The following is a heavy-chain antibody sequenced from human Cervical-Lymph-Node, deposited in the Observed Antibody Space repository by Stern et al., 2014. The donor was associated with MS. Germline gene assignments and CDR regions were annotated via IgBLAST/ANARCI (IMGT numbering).Heavy chain of an antibody. J-gene: IGHJ4*02. V-gene: IGHV3-73*01. Sequence: EGQLVEARGRLFPPVGALKLSCAASGFNFRGSAVHWVRRTSGEGLEWVGHIRSKANNYATWYAASVRGSFIMSRDDSENTAYLQMSSLKIEDTAVYYCNIILDQMPASSRRFDFWGQGTLVTVSS. D-gene: IGHD2-2*01. CDR2: IRSKANNYAT. CDR1: GFNFRGSA. CDR3: NIILDQMPASSRRFDF.